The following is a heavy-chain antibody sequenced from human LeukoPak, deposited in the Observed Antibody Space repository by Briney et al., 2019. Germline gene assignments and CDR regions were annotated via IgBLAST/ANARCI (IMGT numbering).Heavy chain of an antibody. CDR3: ARSPGSGQGYGDY. CDR2: ISSGSGYR. Sequence: GGSLRLSCAASGFTFTSYSMNWVRQSPGKGLEWVSSISSGSGYRYYADSVKGRFTISRDNAKNSLDMQMNSLRVEDTAVYYCARSPGSGQGYGDYWGQGILVTVSS. V-gene: IGHV3-21*01. CDR1: GFTFTSYS. D-gene: IGHD3-10*01. J-gene: IGHJ4*02.